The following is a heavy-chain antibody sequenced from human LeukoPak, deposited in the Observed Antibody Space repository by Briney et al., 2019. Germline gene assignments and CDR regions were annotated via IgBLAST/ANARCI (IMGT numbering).Heavy chain of an antibody. Sequence: PGGSLRLSCAASGFTFSSYGMHWARQAPGEGLEWVAFIRYDGSNKYYADSVKGRFTISRDNSKNTLYLQMNSLRAEDTAVYYCAKDKYSGSYLVYWGQGTLVTVSS. V-gene: IGHV3-30*02. CDR1: GFTFSSYG. CDR2: IRYDGSNK. CDR3: AKDKYSGSYLVY. J-gene: IGHJ4*02. D-gene: IGHD1-26*01.